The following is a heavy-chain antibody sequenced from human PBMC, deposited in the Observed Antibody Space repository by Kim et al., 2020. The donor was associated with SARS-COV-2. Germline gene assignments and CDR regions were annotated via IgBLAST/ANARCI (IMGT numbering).Heavy chain of an antibody. V-gene: IGHV3-30*04. J-gene: IGHJ5*02. Sequence: GSLRLSCAASGFTFSNYAMHWVRQAPGKGLEWVAVISYDGSIKYYADSVKGRFTISRDNSKNTLYLQMNSLRAEDTAVYYCGEQLAGTWGQGTLVTVSS. CDR2: ISYDGSIK. D-gene: IGHD6-19*01. CDR1: GFTFSNYA. CDR3: GEQLAGT.